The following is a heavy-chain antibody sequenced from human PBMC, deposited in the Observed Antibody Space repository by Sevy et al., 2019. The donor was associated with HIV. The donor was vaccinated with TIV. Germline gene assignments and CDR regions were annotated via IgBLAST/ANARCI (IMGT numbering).Heavy chain of an antibody. D-gene: IGHD2-2*01. CDR2: MSPYNGSK. CDR3: ARGSSSWYDY. V-gene: IGHV1-18*01. CDR1: GYTFTTYN. Sequence: ASVKVSCKASGYTFTTYNIVWVRQAPGQGLEWLAWMSPYNGSKNYAQRVQGRVTMTTDTFTDTAFLELRSLKSDDTAVYYCARGSSSWYDYWGQGTLVTDSS. J-gene: IGHJ4*02.